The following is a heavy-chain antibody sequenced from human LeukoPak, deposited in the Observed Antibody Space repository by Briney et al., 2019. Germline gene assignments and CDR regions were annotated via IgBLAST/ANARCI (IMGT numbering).Heavy chain of an antibody. CDR1: GGTFSSYA. Sequence: SVKVSCKASGGTFSSYAISWVRQAPGQGLEWMGGIIPIFGTANYAQKFQGRVTITADESTSTAYTELSSLRSEDTAVYYCAREMYDYSNYDAFDIWGQGTMVTVSS. CDR3: AREMYDYSNYDAFDI. J-gene: IGHJ3*02. CDR2: IIPIFGTA. D-gene: IGHD4-11*01. V-gene: IGHV1-69*13.